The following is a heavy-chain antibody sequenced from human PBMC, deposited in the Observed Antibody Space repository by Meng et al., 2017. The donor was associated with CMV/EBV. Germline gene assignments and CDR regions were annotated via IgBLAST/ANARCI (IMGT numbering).Heavy chain of an antibody. Sequence: GGSLRLSCAASGFTFSSYAMSWVRQAPGKGLEWVSAISGSGGSTYYADSVQGRFTISRDNSKNTLYLQMNSLRAEGTAVYYCAKAPPRITIFGVASRTGWFDPWGQGTLVTVSS. CDR1: GFTFSSYA. CDR2: ISGSGGST. V-gene: IGHV3-23*01. J-gene: IGHJ5*02. CDR3: AKAPPRITIFGVASRTGWFDP. D-gene: IGHD3-3*01.